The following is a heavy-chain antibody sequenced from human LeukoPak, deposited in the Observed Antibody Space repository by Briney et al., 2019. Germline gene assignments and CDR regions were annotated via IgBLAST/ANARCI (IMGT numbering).Heavy chain of an antibody. J-gene: IGHJ4*02. V-gene: IGHV1-3*03. CDR1: GYTFTSYA. Sequence: GASVKVSCKASGYTFTSYAMHWVRQAPGQRLEWTGWINAGNGNTKYSQEFQGRVTITRDTSASTAYMELSSLRSEDTAVYYCARDGTQREYDFWSGYYTSSIFDYWGQGTLVTVSS. CDR2: INAGNGNT. D-gene: IGHD3-3*01. CDR3: ARDGTQREYDFWSGYYTSSIFDY.